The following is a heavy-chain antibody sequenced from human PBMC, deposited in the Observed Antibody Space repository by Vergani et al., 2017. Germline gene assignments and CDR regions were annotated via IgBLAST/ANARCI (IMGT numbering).Heavy chain of an antibody. CDR2: IYSGGST. V-gene: IGHV3-53*02. CDR1: GFTVSSNY. J-gene: IGHJ3*02. D-gene: IGHD6-19*01. Sequence: EVQLVETRGGLIQPGGSLRLSCAASGFTVSSNYMSWVRQAPGKGLEWVSVIYSGGSTYYADSVKGRFTISRDNSKNTLYLQMNSLRAEDTAVYYCARGAYSSGYDAFDIWGQGTMVTVSS. CDR3: ARGAYSSGYDAFDI.